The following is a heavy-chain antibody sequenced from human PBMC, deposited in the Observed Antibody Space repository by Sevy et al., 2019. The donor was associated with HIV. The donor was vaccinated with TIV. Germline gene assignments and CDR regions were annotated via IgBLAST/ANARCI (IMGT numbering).Heavy chain of an antibody. CDR1: GFIFSNSW. CDR2: IKRKADVETR. J-gene: IGHJ4*02. Sequence: GGSLRLSCAASGFIFSNSWMTWVRQAPGKGLEWVGQIKRKADVETRDYAAPVKGRFTISRDDSKSTLYLQMNSLKTEDTVVYYCFETFTEFDYWGQGTLVTVSS. D-gene: IGHD3-16*01. V-gene: IGHV3-15*01. CDR3: FETFTEFDY.